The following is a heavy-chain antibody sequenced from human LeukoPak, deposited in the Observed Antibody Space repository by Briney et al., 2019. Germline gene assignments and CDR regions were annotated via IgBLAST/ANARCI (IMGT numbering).Heavy chain of an antibody. J-gene: IGHJ2*01. D-gene: IGHD4-23*01. CDR2: IYPGDSDT. CDR1: GYSFTSYY. CDR3: AKRVVKNRNWYFNL. Sequence: GESLKICCKASGYSFTSYYIGWVRQMPGKGLEWMGIIYPGDSDTKYSPSFQGQVTISADKSISTAYLQWSSLKASDTAMYYCAKRVVKNRNWYFNLWGRGTLVTVSS. V-gene: IGHV5-51*01.